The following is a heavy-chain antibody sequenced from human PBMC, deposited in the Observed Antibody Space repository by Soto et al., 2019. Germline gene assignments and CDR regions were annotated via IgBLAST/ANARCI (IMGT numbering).Heavy chain of an antibody. V-gene: IGHV1-69*13. CDR3: ARPPYSGSYFDDYYYYGMDV. J-gene: IGHJ6*02. CDR2: IIPIFGTA. D-gene: IGHD1-26*01. CDR1: GGTFSSYA. Sequence: ASVKVSCKASGGTFSSYAISWVRQAPGQGLEWMGGIIPIFGTANYAQKFQGRVTITADESTSTAYMELSSLRSEDTAVYYCARPPYSGSYFDDYYYYGMDVWGQGTTVTVSS.